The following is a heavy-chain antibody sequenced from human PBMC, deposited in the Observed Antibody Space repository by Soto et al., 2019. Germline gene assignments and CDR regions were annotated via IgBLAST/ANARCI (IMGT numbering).Heavy chain of an antibody. CDR1: GGSISTNNW. Sequence: QVQLQESGPGLVKPSGTLSLTCAVSGGSISTNNWWHWIRQPPGKDLEWIGEIHHTGSINYTPSLKRRVTMSIDESKNQVSLRLTSVTAADTAVYYCARERGAGTYQGFDYWGQGTLVTVSS. CDR3: ARERGAGTYQGFDY. V-gene: IGHV4-4*02. CDR2: IHHTGSI. J-gene: IGHJ4*02. D-gene: IGHD1-26*01.